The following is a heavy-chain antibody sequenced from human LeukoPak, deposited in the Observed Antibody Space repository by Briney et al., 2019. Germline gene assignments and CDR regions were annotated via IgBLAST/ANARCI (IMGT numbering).Heavy chain of an antibody. D-gene: IGHD3/OR15-3a*01. V-gene: IGHV3-23*01. CDR1: GFTFSSYG. CDR3: AKDLRGLPYFDY. Sequence: GGSLRLSCAASGFTFSSYGMIWVRQAPGKGLEWVSAISGSGGSTYYADSVKGRFTISRDNSKNTLYLQMNSLRAEDTAVYYCAKDLRGLPYFDYWGQGTLVTVSS. CDR2: ISGSGGST. J-gene: IGHJ4*02.